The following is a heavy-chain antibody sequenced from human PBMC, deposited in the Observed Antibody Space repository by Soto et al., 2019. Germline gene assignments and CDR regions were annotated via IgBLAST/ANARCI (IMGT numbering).Heavy chain of an antibody. Sequence: QVQLVQSGAEVKKPGSSVKVSCKASGGTFSSYAISWVRQAPGQGLEWMGGIIPIFGTAKYAQKFQGRVTTTADESRCQAYMELSSVRSEDTAVYYCARVPYDDFWSGYYTFDYWGQGTLVTVSS. CDR3: ARVPYDDFWSGYYTFDY. V-gene: IGHV1-69*01. CDR1: GGTFSSYA. J-gene: IGHJ4*02. D-gene: IGHD3-3*01. CDR2: IIPIFGTA.